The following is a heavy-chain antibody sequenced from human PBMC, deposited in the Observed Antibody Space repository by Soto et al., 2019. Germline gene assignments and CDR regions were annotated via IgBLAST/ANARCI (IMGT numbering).Heavy chain of an antibody. Sequence: QEQLVESGGGGVQPGPSPRLPCVTFGSTLANYGIHWVRQAPGRGRGWVAVVWFGGFSNYYTESVKGGLSLSRDNSESAVYLQMNSLRVGDTAVYYCARDWGGPARTRVVAPDLWGQGTLVTVSS. J-gene: IGHJ5*02. CDR3: ARDWGGPARTRVVAPDL. CDR1: GSTLANYG. CDR2: VWFGGFSN. V-gene: IGHV3-33*01. D-gene: IGHD2-21*01.